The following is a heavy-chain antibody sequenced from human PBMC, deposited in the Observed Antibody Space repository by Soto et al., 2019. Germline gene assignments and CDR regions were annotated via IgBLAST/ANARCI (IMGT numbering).Heavy chain of an antibody. CDR3: AKDQGGSGVDYFDY. Sequence: GGSLRLSCAASGFTFDDYAMHWVRQAPGKGLEWVSGISWNSGSIGYADSVKGRFTISRDNAKNSLYLQMNSLRAEDTALYYCAKDQGGSGVDYFDYWGQGTLVTVSS. D-gene: IGHD3-10*01. CDR2: ISWNSGSI. V-gene: IGHV3-9*01. CDR1: GFTFDDYA. J-gene: IGHJ4*02.